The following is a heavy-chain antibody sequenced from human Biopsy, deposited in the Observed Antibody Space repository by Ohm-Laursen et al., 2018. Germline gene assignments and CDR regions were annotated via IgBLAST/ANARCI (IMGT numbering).Heavy chain of an antibody. V-gene: IGHV3-21*01. CDR2: ISGSSTYI. D-gene: IGHD3-10*01. CDR3: ARSRGSSGIATIYYYGMDV. Sequence: SLRLSCAASGVTLSGYKMNWVRQAPGKGLEWVSSISGSSTYIYYADSVKGRFTISRDNAKNSLSLQMNSLRAEDTAVYYCARSRGSSGIATIYYYGMDVWGQGTTVTVSS. CDR1: GVTLSGYK. J-gene: IGHJ6*02.